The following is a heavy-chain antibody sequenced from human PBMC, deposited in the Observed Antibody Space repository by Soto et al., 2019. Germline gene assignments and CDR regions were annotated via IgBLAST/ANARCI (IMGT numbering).Heavy chain of an antibody. J-gene: IGHJ1*01. CDR1: GYSLNELC. D-gene: IGHD3-10*01. CDR2: FDPEEGKM. Sequence: ASVKVSCKVSGYSLNELCMHWVRQPPGKGLEWIGGFDPEEGKMIYAQNFQGRVTMTEDTSTDTAYMELNSLTSEDTAIYYCAADLGVALAPLSILYFQQWGQGTVVTVSS. V-gene: IGHV1-24*01. CDR3: AADLGVALAPLSILYFQQ.